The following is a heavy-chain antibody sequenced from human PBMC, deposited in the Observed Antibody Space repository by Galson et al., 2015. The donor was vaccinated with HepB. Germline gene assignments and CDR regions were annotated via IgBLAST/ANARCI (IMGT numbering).Heavy chain of an antibody. Sequence: SLRLSCAASGFTFDDYAMHWVRQAPGKGLEWVSGISWNNGSIGYADSVKGRFTIPRDNAKNSLYLQMNSLRAEDTALYYCAKVIVAGIDAFDIWGQGTMVTVSS. CDR2: ISWNNGSI. V-gene: IGHV3-9*01. CDR3: AKVIVAGIDAFDI. CDR1: GFTFDDYA. D-gene: IGHD6-19*01. J-gene: IGHJ3*02.